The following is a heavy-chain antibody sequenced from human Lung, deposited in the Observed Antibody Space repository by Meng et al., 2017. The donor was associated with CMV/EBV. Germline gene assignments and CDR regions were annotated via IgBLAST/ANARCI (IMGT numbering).Heavy chain of an antibody. CDR1: GVTFSSYA. D-gene: IGHD2-2*02. Sequence: SVKVSXKASGVTFSSYAFSWVRQAPGQGLEWMGGIIPVFAIANYAQKFQGRITITTDESTSTAYMELRSLRSEDTAVYYCARDRTGSCSSTSCYNYYCYYGIDVWGQGTTVTVSS. CDR2: IIPVFAIA. J-gene: IGHJ6*02. V-gene: IGHV1-69*05. CDR3: ARDRTGSCSSTSCYNYYCYYGIDV.